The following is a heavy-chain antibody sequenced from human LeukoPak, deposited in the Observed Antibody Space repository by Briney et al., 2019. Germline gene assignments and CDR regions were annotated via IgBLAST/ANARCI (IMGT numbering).Heavy chain of an antibody. J-gene: IGHJ4*02. D-gene: IGHD6-13*01. CDR1: GGSFSAYY. Sequence: SETLSLTCAVYGGSFSAYYWSWIRQPPGKGLEWIGEINHSGSTNYNPSLKSRVTISVDTSKNQFSLKLSSVTAAGTAVYYCARYLRRGSWPLDSWGQGTLVTVSS. CDR3: ARYLRRGSWPLDS. V-gene: IGHV4-34*01. CDR2: INHSGST.